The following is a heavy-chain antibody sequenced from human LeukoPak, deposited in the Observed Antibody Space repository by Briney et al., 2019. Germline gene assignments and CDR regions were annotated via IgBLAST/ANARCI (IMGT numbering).Heavy chain of an antibody. J-gene: IGHJ6*03. V-gene: IGHV4-59*11. CDR3: ARGGPLWSAYYYYYMDV. CDR2: IYYSGST. Sequence: SETLSLTCTISGGSISSHYWSWIRQPPGKGLEWNGYIYYSGSTNYNPSLKSRVTISVDTSKNQFSLKLSSVTAADTAVYYCARGGPLWSAYYYYYMDVWGKGITVTVSS. D-gene: IGHD3-10*01. CDR1: GGSISSHY.